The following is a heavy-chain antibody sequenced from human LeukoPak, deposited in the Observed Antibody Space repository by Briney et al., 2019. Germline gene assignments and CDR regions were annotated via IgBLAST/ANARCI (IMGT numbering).Heavy chain of an antibody. D-gene: IGHD4-23*01. V-gene: IGHV1-2*06. CDR1: GGTFSSYA. CDR3: ARDLYGGTSATFDY. Sequence: ASVKVSCKACGGTFSSYAISWVRQDPGQGLEWMGRINPNSGGTYYAQKFQGRVTMTSDTSISTAYMELSRLRSDNTAVYYCARDLYGGTSATFDYWGQGTLVTVSS. J-gene: IGHJ4*02. CDR2: INPNSGGT.